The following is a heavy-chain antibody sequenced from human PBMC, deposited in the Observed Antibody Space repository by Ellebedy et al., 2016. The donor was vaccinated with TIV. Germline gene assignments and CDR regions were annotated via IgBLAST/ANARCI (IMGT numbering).Heavy chain of an antibody. D-gene: IGHD3-10*01. Sequence: GGSLRLXCVASGFTFRSHGIYWVRQAPGKGLEWVAVLSSDGSNKYYADPVKGRFTISRDNSKNTLYLQMNSLRTDDMAVYYCARGGSSGSSDYWGQGTLVTVSS. CDR1: GFTFRSHG. CDR2: LSSDGSNK. V-gene: IGHV3-30*03. J-gene: IGHJ4*02. CDR3: ARGGSSGSSDY.